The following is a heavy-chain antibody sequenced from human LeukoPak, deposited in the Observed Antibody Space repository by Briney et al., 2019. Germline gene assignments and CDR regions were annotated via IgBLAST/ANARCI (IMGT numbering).Heavy chain of an antibody. CDR3: ARGDFNVAAFRRVYFDY. J-gene: IGHJ4*02. Sequence: SETLSLTCAVYGGSFSGYYWSWIRQPPGKGLEWIGEINHSGSTNYNPSLKSRVTISVDTSKNQFSLKLSSVTAADRAVYYCARGDFNVAAFRRVYFDYWGQGTLVTVSS. D-gene: IGHD2-15*01. V-gene: IGHV4-34*01. CDR1: GGSFSGYY. CDR2: INHSGST.